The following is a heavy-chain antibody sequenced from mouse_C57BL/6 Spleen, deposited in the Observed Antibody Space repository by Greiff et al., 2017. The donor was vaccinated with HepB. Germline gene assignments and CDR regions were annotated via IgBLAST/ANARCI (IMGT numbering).Heavy chain of an antibody. J-gene: IGHJ1*03. Sequence: QVHVKQPGAELVKPGASVKMSCKASGYTFTSYWITWVKQRPGQGLEWIGDIYPGSGSTNYNEKFKSKATLTVDTSSSTAYMQLSSLTSEDSAVYYCARWYYGSSWYFDVWGTGTTVTVSS. CDR1: GYTFTSYW. V-gene: IGHV1-55*01. CDR2: IYPGSGST. CDR3: ARWYYGSSWYFDV. D-gene: IGHD1-1*01.